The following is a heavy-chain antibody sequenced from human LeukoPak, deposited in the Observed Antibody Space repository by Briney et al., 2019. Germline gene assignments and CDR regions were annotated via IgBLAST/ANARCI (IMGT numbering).Heavy chain of an antibody. CDR3: AKDSSRGMNYYQYYYMDV. V-gene: IGHV3-30*02. CDR2: IRYDGSGK. D-gene: IGHD3-10*01. CDR1: GFTFSSYG. J-gene: IGHJ6*03. Sequence: GGSLRLSSAASGFTFSSYGMYWVRQAPGKGLEWVAFIRYDGSGKYYADSVKGRFTISRDNSKNTLYLQMNSLRAEDTAVYYCAKDSSRGMNYYQYYYMDVWGKGTTVTISS.